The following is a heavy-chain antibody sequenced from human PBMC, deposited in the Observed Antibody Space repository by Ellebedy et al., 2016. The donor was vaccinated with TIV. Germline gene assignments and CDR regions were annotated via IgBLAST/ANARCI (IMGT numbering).Heavy chain of an antibody. CDR1: GFSLSSYW. Sequence: GGSLRLSCAASGFSLSSYWMHWVRQAPGKGLEWVANIKQDGSEKYYVDSVKGRFTISRDNAKNSLYLQMNSLRAEDTAVYYCARGGYGWDYWGQGTLVTVSS. J-gene: IGHJ4*02. CDR2: IKQDGSEK. CDR3: ARGGYGWDY. V-gene: IGHV3-7*01. D-gene: IGHD3-10*01.